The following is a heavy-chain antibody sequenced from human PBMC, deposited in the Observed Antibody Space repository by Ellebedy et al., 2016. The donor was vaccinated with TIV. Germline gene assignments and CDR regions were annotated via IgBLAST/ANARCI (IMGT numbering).Heavy chain of an antibody. Sequence: SQTLSLTXXISGDSVSSNSAAWNWIRQSPSRGLEWLGRTYYRSKWYNDYAVSVKSRITINPDTSKNQFSLQLNSVTPEDTAVYYCARDLGHSSSWYDDYFDYWGQGTLVTVSS. CDR2: TYYRSKWYN. V-gene: IGHV6-1*01. CDR1: GDSVSSNSAA. J-gene: IGHJ4*02. D-gene: IGHD6-13*01. CDR3: ARDLGHSSSWYDDYFDY.